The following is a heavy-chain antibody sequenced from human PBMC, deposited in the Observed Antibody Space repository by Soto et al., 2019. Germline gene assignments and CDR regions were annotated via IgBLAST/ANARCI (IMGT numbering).Heavy chain of an antibody. Sequence: LRLSWAASGFNVGIYCMSWVRQAPGKGLEWVATIKGDASEKKYMGSVKRRFTTSRDNAKTSLLLQMDSLRAEDTVVYYCARDSEYGWASSVNHYLDYWGHGTLVTVSS. D-gene: IGHD3-10*01. CDR1: GFNVGIYC. V-gene: IGHV3-7*01. CDR3: ARDSEYGWASSVNHYLDY. CDR2: IKGDASEK. J-gene: IGHJ4*01.